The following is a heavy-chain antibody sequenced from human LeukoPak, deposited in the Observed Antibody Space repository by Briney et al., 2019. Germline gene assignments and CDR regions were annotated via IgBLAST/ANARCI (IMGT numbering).Heavy chain of an antibody. J-gene: IGHJ4*02. CDR1: GFTFASHA. CDR3: GITTVGYSSGQKPAWPVDY. V-gene: IGHV3-23*01. Sequence: GGSLRLSCEASGFTFASHAMYWVRQAPGKGLEWVAGIFGSGGSPHYADSVKGGFTISRDNPRNAVYLQINSLRDEDTAVYYCGITTVGYSSGQKPAWPVDYRGQGTLVTVCS. D-gene: IGHD5-18*01. CDR2: IFGSGGSP.